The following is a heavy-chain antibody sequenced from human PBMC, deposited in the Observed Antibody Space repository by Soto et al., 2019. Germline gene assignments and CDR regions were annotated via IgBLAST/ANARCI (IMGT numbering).Heavy chain of an antibody. V-gene: IGHV1-69*02. CDR3: ARARYCSGGGCYSAYYYYGMDV. D-gene: IGHD2-15*01. CDR2: IIPILGIA. Sequence: QVQLVQSGAEVKKPGSSVKVSCKASGGTFSSYTISWVRQAPGQGLEWMGRIIPILGIANYAQKFQGRVTITADKSTSTAYMELSSLRSEDTAVYYCARARYCSGGGCYSAYYYYGMDVWGQGTTVTVSS. J-gene: IGHJ6*02. CDR1: GGTFSSYT.